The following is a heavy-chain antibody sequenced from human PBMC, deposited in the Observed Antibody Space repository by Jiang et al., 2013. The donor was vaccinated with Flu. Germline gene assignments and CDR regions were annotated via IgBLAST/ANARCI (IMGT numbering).Heavy chain of an antibody. Sequence: VKPSETLSLTCTVSGGSFNSDYYYWGWIRQPPGKAMEWIGGIYHTGSSYSRPSLKSRVTISVDTSKNQFSLNLSSVTAADTAVYYCARAQKYSGFELPYFDFWGQGTLVTVSS. CDR3: ARAQKYSGFELPYFDF. CDR2: IYHTGSS. CDR1: GGSFNSDYYY. V-gene: IGHV4-39*07. J-gene: IGHJ4*02. D-gene: IGHD5-12*01.